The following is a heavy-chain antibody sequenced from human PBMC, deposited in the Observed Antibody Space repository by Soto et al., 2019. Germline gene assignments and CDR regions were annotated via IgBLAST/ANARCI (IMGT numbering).Heavy chain of an antibody. CDR2: IYHSGST. J-gene: IGHJ3*02. Sequence: QVQLQESGPGLVKPSGTLSLTCAVSSGSISSSNWWSWVRQPPGKGLEWIGEIYHSGSTNYNPSLKSRVTISVDKSKNQFSLKLSSVTAADTAVYYCARVLMDIVVVPAAIWAFDIWGQGTMVTDSS. CDR3: ARVLMDIVVVPAAIWAFDI. D-gene: IGHD2-2*03. V-gene: IGHV4-4*02. CDR1: SGSISSSNW.